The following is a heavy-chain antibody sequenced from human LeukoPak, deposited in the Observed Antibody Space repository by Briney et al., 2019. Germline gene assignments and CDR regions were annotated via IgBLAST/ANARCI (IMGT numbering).Heavy chain of an antibody. V-gene: IGHV3-48*01. D-gene: IGHD5-18*01. CDR2: ISSSSGTI. Sequence: GGSLRLSCAASGFTFSSYNLNWVRQAPGKGLEWVSYISSSSGTIYYADSVKGRFTISRDNSKNTLYLQMNSLRAEDTAVYYCARGTRGYSYGRFDCWGQGTLVTVSS. CDR3: ARGTRGYSYGRFDC. J-gene: IGHJ4*02. CDR1: GFTFSSYN.